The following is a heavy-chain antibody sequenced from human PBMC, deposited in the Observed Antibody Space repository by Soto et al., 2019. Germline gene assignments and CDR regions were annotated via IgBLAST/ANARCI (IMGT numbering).Heavy chain of an antibody. CDR2: IGGSGGST. D-gene: IGHD6-13*01. Sequence: GGSLRLSCAASGLTFSGYAMSWVRQAPGKGLEWVSAIGGSGGSTYYADSVKGRFTISRDNSKNTLYLQMNSLRAEDTAVYYCAKDVAAADPLRDYWGQGTLVTVSS. CDR1: GLTFSGYA. CDR3: AKDVAAADPLRDY. V-gene: IGHV3-23*01. J-gene: IGHJ4*02.